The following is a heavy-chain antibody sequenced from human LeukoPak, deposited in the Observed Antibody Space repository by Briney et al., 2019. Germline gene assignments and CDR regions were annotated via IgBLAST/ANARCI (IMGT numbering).Heavy chain of an antibody. CDR1: GFTFSSYS. Sequence: GGSLTLSCAASGFTFSSYSMNWVRHARGKGREWVSYISSSSSTIYYADSVKGRFTISRDNAKNSLYLQMNSLRAEDTAVYYCARGPSDRYYYYYYMDVWGKGTTVTVSS. CDR2: ISSSSSTI. V-gene: IGHV3-48*04. J-gene: IGHJ6*03. CDR3: ARGPSDRYYYYYYMDV.